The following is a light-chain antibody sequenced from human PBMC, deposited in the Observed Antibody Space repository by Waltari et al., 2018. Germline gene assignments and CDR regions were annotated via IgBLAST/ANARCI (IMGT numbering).Light chain of an antibody. J-gene: IGKJ4*01. CDR3: QQYGDSSPSVT. CDR1: QSVSSSS. V-gene: IGKV3-20*01. Sequence: EIVLTQSPGTLSLSPGERATLSCRASQSVSSSSLAWYQQRPGQPPRLLVFGASIRATSIPDRFSGSGSGTNFTLTINRLEPEDFAVYYCQQYGDSSPSVTFGGGT. CDR2: GAS.